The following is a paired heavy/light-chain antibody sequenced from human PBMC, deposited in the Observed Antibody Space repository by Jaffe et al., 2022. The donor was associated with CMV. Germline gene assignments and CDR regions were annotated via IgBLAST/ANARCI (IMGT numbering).Light chain of an antibody. J-gene: IGKJ3*01. V-gene: IGKV3-20*01. CDR1: QSVSSSY. CDR3: QQYGSSPY. CDR2: GAS. Sequence: EIVLTQSPGTLSLSPGERATLSCRASQSVSSSYLAWYQQKPGQAPRLLIYGASSRATGIPDRFSGSGSGTDFTLTISRLEPEDFAVYYCQQYGSSPYFGPGTKVDIK.
Heavy chain of an antibody. CDR2: INHSGST. CDR1: GGSFSGYY. D-gene: IGHD3-10*01. J-gene: IGHJ4*02. Sequence: QVQLQQWGAGLLKPSETLSLTCAVYGGSFSGYYWSWIRQPPGKGLEWIGEINHSGSTNYNPSLKSRVTISVDTSKNQFSLKLSSVTAADTAVYYCARGAGMVRGVRVQAFCDYWGQGTLVTVSS. CDR3: ARGAGMVRGVRVQAFCDY. V-gene: IGHV4-34*01.